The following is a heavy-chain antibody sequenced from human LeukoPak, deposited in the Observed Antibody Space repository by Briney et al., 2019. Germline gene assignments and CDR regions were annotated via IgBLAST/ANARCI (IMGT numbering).Heavy chain of an antibody. D-gene: IGHD2-15*01. CDR1: GGSISSYY. V-gene: IGHV4-4*07. Sequence: SETLSLTCTVSGGSISSYYWSWIRQPAGKEPEWIGRVHTSRGTNYNSSLKSRLTMSVDTSKNQFSLHLASVTAADTAVYYCAKGGSDLTVVVVPASDWFDPWGQGTQVTVSS. CDR3: AKGGSDLTVVVVPASDWFDP. CDR2: VHTSRGT. J-gene: IGHJ5*02.